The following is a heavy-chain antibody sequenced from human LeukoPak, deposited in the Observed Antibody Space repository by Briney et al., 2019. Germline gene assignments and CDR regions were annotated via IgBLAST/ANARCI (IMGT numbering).Heavy chain of an antibody. CDR3: ARLDRYSSSWSNWFDP. CDR1: GGSISSYY. Sequence: SETLSLTCTVSGGSISSYYWSWIRQPPGKGLEWIGYIYYSGSTNYKPSLKSRVTISVDTSKNQFSLKLSSVTAADTAVYYCARLDRYSSSWSNWFDPWGQGTLVTVSS. V-gene: IGHV4-59*12. D-gene: IGHD6-13*01. CDR2: IYYSGST. J-gene: IGHJ5*02.